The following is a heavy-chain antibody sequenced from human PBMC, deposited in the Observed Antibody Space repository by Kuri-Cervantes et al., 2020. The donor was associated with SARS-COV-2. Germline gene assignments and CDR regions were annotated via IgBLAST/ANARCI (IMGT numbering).Heavy chain of an antibody. CDR2: INSDGSST. Sequence: GESLKISCAASGFTFSSYWMHWDRQAPGEGLVWVSRINSDGSSTSYADSVKGRFTISRDNAKNTLYLQMNSLRAEDTAVYYCAREYCSSTSCYLNYMDVWGKGTTVTVSS. J-gene: IGHJ6*03. V-gene: IGHV3-74*01. D-gene: IGHD2-2*01. CDR3: AREYCSSTSCYLNYMDV. CDR1: GFTFSSYW.